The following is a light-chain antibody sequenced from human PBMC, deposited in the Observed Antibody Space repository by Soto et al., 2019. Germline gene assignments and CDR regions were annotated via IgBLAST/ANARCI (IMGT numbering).Light chain of an antibody. Sequence: DIQMTQSPSTLSASVGDRVTITCRASQSISSWLAWYQQKPGKAPKLLIYKASSLESGVPSRFSGSGTGTEFTLTISSLQHDDFANYYCQGYKRYSTFGQGTKLEIK. CDR1: QSISSW. J-gene: IGKJ2*01. V-gene: IGKV1-5*03. CDR3: QGYKRYST. CDR2: KAS.